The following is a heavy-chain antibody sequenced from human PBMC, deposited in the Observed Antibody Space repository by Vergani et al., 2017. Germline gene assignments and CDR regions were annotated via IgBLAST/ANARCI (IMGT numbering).Heavy chain of an antibody. D-gene: IGHD1-26*01. CDR3: VRAGGSYYYYYYMDV. CDR2: INPSGGST. Sequence: QVQLVQSGAEVKKPGASVKVSCKASGYTFTSYYMHWVRQAPGQGLEWMGIINPSGGSTSYAQKFQGRVTMTRDTSTSTVYMELSSLRSEDTAVYYCVRAGGSYYYYYYMDVWGKGTTVTVSS. V-gene: IGHV1-46*03. CDR1: GYTFTSYY. J-gene: IGHJ6*03.